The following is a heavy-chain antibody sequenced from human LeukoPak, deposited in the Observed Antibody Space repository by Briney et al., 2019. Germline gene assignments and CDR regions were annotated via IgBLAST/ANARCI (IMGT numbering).Heavy chain of an antibody. Sequence: GGSPRLSCAASGFTFSSYAMHWVRQAPGKGLEWVAVISYDGSNKYYADSVKGRFTISRDNSKNTLYLQMNSLRAEDTAVYYCAKDGMVRGVTLDYWGQGTLVTVSS. CDR2: ISYDGSNK. CDR1: GFTFSSYA. D-gene: IGHD3-10*01. J-gene: IGHJ4*02. V-gene: IGHV3-30*04. CDR3: AKDGMVRGVTLDY.